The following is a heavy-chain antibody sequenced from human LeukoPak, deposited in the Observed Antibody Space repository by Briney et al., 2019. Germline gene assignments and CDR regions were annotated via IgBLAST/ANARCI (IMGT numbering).Heavy chain of an antibody. V-gene: IGHV3-30*18. CDR3: AKVGFAAVTPYPDPPADY. CDR1: GFTFSSYG. CDR2: ISYDGSNK. D-gene: IGHD4-23*01. J-gene: IGHJ4*02. Sequence: GGSLRLSCAASGFTFSSYGMHWVRQAPGKGLEWVAVISYDGSNKYYADSVKGRITISRDNSKNTLYLQMNSLRAEDTAVYYCAKVGFAAVTPYPDPPADYWGQGTLVTVSS.